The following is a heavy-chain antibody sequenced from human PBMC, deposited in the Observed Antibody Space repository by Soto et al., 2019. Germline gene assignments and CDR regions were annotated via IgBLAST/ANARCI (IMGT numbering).Heavy chain of an antibody. D-gene: IGHD3-10*01. V-gene: IGHV3-23*01. CDR3: AKDRGVAPLYFFDY. CDR2: ISASGGDT. J-gene: IGHJ4*02. CDR1: GLTFTSYA. Sequence: PEGSLRLSCAASGLTFTSYAMTWVRQAPGKGLEWVSAISASGGDTYYADSVKGRFTIFRDNSKNTLFLQMNSLRPEDTAVYYCAKDRGVAPLYFFDYWGQAALVTVSS.